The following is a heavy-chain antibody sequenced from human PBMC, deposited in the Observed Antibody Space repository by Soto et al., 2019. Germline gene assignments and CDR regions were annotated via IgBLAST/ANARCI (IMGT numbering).Heavy chain of an antibody. J-gene: IGHJ2*01. Sequence: EVQLVESGGGLVQPGGSLRLSFAASGFTFSSYSMHWVRQAPGKGLEWVSYITSSSTTIYYADSVKGRFTISRDNAKNSLYLQVNSLRDEDTAVYYCARDYGGALFDLWGRGTLVTVSS. CDR1: GFTFSSYS. D-gene: IGHD3-16*01. CDR3: ARDYGGALFDL. V-gene: IGHV3-48*02. CDR2: ITSSSTTI.